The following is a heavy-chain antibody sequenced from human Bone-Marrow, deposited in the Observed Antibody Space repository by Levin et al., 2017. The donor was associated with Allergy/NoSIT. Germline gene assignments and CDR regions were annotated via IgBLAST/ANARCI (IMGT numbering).Heavy chain of an antibody. V-gene: IGHV3-7*02. Sequence: GESLKISCAASGFTFSSYWMSWVRQAPGKGLEWVANIKQDGSEKYYVDSVKGRFTISRDNAKNSLYLQMNSLRAEDTAVYYCAIRSDRGGYFDYWGQGTLVTVSS. CDR2: IKQDGSEK. CDR1: GFTFSSYW. CDR3: AIRSDRGGYFDY. J-gene: IGHJ4*02. D-gene: IGHD2-15*01.